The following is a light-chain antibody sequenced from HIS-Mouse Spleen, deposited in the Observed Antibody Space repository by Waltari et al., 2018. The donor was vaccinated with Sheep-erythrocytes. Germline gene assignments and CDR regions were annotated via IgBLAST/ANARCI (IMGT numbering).Light chain of an antibody. CDR2: EVS. J-gene: IGLJ3*02. CDR1: SSDVGCYNS. CDR3: SSYAGSNNWV. Sequence: QSALTQPPSASGSPGPSVTISCTGTSSDVGCYNSVSWYQQHPGKAPKLLIYEVSKRPSGVPDRFSGSKSGNTASLTVSGLQAEDEADYYCSSYAGSNNWVFGGGTKLTVL. V-gene: IGLV2-8*01.